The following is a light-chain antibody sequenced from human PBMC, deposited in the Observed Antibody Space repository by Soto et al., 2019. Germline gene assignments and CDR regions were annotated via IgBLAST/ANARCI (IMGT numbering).Light chain of an antibody. V-gene: IGKV1-5*03. J-gene: IGKJ2*01. CDR2: KTS. CDR3: QQYNSYPYT. Sequence: DIQMTQSPSTLSASVGDRVTITCRASQSISSWLAWYQQKPGKAPKLLIYKTSSLESGVPSRFSGSGSGTEFTLTISSLQPDDFATYYCQQYNSYPYTFGQGTKLEIK. CDR1: QSISSW.